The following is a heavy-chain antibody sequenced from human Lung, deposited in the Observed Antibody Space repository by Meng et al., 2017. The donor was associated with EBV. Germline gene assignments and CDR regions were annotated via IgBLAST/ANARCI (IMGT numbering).Heavy chain of an antibody. CDR3: AFGSNWLAQLFDY. Sequence: EPRSGLVELSQALPLPCLCSGGSSSIAGYPGSCSRPPPGKGLEWIVYIYHSGSTYYNPSHKSRVTISVDTSKNQFSLKLSSVTAAATAVYYCAFGSNWLAQLFDYWGPGTLVTVSS. D-gene: IGHD6-13*01. CDR1: GGSSSIAGYP. V-gene: IGHV4-30-2*01. CDR2: IYHSGST. J-gene: IGHJ4*02.